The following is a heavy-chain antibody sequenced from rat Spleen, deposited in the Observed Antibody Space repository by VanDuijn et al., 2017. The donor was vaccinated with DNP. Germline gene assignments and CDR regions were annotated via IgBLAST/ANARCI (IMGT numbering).Heavy chain of an antibody. CDR3: TRDSGDWYFDF. D-gene: IGHD1-1*01. V-gene: IGHV5-27*01. J-gene: IGHJ1*01. Sequence: EVQLVESGGGLVQPGRSLKLSCAASGFTFSNYYMAWVRQAPTKGLEWVASITNSGCSTYYRDSVKGRFTISRDNAKSTLYLQMYSLRYEDTATYYCTRDSGDWYFDFWGPGTMVTVSS. CDR1: GFTFSNYY. CDR2: ITNSGCST.